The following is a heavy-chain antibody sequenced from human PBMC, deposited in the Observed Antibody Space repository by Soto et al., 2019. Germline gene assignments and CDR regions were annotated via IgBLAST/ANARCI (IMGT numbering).Heavy chain of an antibody. CDR3: ARDKITGLFDY. CDR1: GGSISPNY. Sequence: SETLSLTCTVSGGSISPNYWSWIRQPPGKGLEWIAYIYYSGSTTYNPSLKSRVTISVDTSKNQFSLKLTSVTAADTAVYYCARDKITGLFDYWGQGTLVTVSS. D-gene: IGHD2-8*02. CDR2: IYYSGST. J-gene: IGHJ4*02. V-gene: IGHV4-59*12.